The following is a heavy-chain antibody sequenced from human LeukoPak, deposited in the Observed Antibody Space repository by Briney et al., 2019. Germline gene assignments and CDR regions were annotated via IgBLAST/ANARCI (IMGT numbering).Heavy chain of an antibody. CDR3: ARLSNNNYYYYMDV. V-gene: IGHV1-69*05. D-gene: IGHD4-11*01. CDR1: GRTYNSYY. J-gene: IGHJ6*03. CDR2: IIPIFGTA. Sequence: SVKVSCKSSGRTYNSYYISWVRRARGQGLEWMGGIIPIFGTANYAQKFQARVTITTDESTSTAYMELSSLRSEDTAIYYCARLSNNNYYYYMDVWGKGTTVTVSS.